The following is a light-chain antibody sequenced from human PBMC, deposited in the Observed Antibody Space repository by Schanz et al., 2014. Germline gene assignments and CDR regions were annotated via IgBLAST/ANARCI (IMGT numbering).Light chain of an antibody. Sequence: QSVLTQPPSVSGAPGQRVTISCTGSSSNIGAGYDVHWYQQLPGTAPKLLIYGNSNRPSGVSDRFSGSKSGNSASLAISGLQSEDEADYYCGAYAGSMTAWLFGGGTKLTVL. CDR1: SSNIGAGYD. J-gene: IGLJ3*02. CDR2: GNS. V-gene: IGLV1-40*01. CDR3: GAYAGSMTAWL.